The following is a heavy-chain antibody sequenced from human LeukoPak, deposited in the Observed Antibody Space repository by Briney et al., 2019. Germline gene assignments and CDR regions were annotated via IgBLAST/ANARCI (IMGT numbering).Heavy chain of an antibody. D-gene: IGHD3-22*01. CDR1: GFTFTSSA. V-gene: IGHV1-58*02. J-gene: IGHJ4*02. CDR3: AVDSSGYYLRFSY. Sequence: SVKVSCKASGFTFTSSAMQWVRQARGQRLEWIGWIVVGSGNTNYAQKFQERVTITRDMSTSTAYVELSSLRSEDTAVYYCAVDSSGYYLRFSYWGQGTLVTVSS. CDR2: IVVGSGNT.